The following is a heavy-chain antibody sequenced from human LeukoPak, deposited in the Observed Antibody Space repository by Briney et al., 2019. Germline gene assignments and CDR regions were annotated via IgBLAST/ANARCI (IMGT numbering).Heavy chain of an antibody. Sequence: ASVKVSCKASGYTFTGYYMRWVRQAPGQGLEWMGWINPNSGGTNYAQKFQGRVTMTRDTSIGTAYMELSRLRSDDTAVYYCARDGPSYGDYVRSAFDIWGQGTMVTVSS. CDR3: ARDGPSYGDYVRSAFDI. V-gene: IGHV1-2*02. J-gene: IGHJ3*02. CDR2: INPNSGGT. CDR1: GYTFTGYY. D-gene: IGHD4-17*01.